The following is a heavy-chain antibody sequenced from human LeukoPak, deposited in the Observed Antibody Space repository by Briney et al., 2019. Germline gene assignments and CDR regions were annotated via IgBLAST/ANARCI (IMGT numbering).Heavy chain of an antibody. CDR3: ARAKVRQTNYFDY. D-gene: IGHD3-10*01. Sequence: PGGSPRLSCAASGFTFSSYSMNWVRQAPGKGLEWVSSISSSSSYIYYADSVKGRFTISRENAKNSLYLQMNSLRAGDTAVYYCARAKVRQTNYFDYWGQGTLVTVSS. CDR2: ISSSSSYI. J-gene: IGHJ4*02. CDR1: GFTFSSYS. V-gene: IGHV3-21*01.